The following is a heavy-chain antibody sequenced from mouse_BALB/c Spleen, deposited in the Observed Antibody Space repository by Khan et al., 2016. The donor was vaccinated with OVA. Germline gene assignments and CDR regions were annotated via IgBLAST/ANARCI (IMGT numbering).Heavy chain of an antibody. Sequence: EVQLQESGPGLVKPSQSLSLTCSVTGYSITSGYRWNWIRQFPGSKLEWMGYISYDGSNSYNPSLKNRISITRDTSKTQFFLMLNSVTTEDTATYYCARGGAVVPYWYFDVWGAGTTVTVSS. V-gene: IGHV3-6*02. CDR2: ISYDGSN. CDR1: GYSITSGYR. D-gene: IGHD1-1*01. J-gene: IGHJ1*01. CDR3: ARGGAVVPYWYFDV.